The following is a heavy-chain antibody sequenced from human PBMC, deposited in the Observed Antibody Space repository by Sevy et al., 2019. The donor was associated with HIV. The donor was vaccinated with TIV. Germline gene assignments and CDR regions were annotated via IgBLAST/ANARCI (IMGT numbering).Heavy chain of an antibody. J-gene: IGHJ5*02. Sequence: GGSLRLSCAASGFTFSDYYMSWIRQAPGKGLEWVSYISSSSSYTNYADSVKGRFTISRDNAKNSLYLQMNSLRAEDTAVYYCARDGVGYGDYVGQFDPRGQGTLVTVSS. CDR2: ISSSSSYT. CDR3: ARDGVGYGDYVGQFDP. D-gene: IGHD4-17*01. CDR1: GFTFSDYY. V-gene: IGHV3-11*06.